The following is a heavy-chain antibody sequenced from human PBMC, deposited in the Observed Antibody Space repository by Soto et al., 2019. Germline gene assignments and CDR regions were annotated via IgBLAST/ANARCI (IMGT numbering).Heavy chain of an antibody. J-gene: IGHJ4*02. Sequence: EVQLVESGGGLVQPGGSLRLSCAASGFTFSSYNMNWVRQAPGKGLEWVSYISTSSSTIYYADSVKGRFTISRDNAKNSLYLQMNSLRDEDTAVYYCARDYGQLLGFRFDYWGQGTLVTVSS. D-gene: IGHD6-6*01. CDR1: GFTFSSYN. V-gene: IGHV3-48*02. CDR3: ARDYGQLLGFRFDY. CDR2: ISTSSSTI.